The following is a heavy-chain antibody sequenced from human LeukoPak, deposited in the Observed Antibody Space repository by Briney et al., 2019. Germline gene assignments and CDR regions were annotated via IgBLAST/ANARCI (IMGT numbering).Heavy chain of an antibody. J-gene: IGHJ5*02. CDR2: IIPIFGTA. V-gene: IGHV1-69*05. Sequence: SVKVSCKASGGTFSSYAISWVRQAPGQGLEWMGRIIPIFGTANYAQKFQGRVTITTDESTSTAYMELSSLRSEDTAVYYCVRDRGSSSSNWFDPWGQGTLVTVSS. CDR1: GGTFSSYA. D-gene: IGHD6-6*01. CDR3: VRDRGSSSSNWFDP.